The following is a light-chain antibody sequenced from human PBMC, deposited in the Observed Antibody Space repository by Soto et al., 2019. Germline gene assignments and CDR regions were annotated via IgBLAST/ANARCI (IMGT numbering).Light chain of an antibody. J-gene: IGKJ1*01. CDR2: GAS. CDR1: QSVSSSY. CDR3: QQYGSSPQGIWT. V-gene: IGKV3-20*01. Sequence: IVLTQSPGTLSLSPGERATLSCRASQSVSSSYLAWYQQKPGQAPRLLIYGASSRATGIPDRFSGSGSGTDFTLTISRLEPEDFAVYYCQQYGSSPQGIWTFGQGTKVDIK.